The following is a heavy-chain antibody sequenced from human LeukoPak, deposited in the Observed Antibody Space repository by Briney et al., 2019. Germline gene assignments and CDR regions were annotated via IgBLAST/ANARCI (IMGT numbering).Heavy chain of an antibody. CDR1: GGSISSSNW. J-gene: IGHJ4*02. Sequence: PSGTLSLTCAVSGGSISSSNWWSWVRQPPGKGLEWIGEIYHSGSTNYNPSLKSRVTISVDKSKNQFSLKLSSVTAADTAVYYCAILSGIAAAPFDYWGQGTLVTVSS. CDR2: IYHSGST. V-gene: IGHV4-4*02. D-gene: IGHD6-13*01. CDR3: AILSGIAAAPFDY.